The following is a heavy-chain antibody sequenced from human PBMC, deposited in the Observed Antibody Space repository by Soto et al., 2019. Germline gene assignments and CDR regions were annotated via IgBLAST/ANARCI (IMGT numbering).Heavy chain of an antibody. V-gene: IGHV5-51*01. J-gene: IGHJ6*02. CDR3: ARARIAAAGNDYYYYYGMDV. Sequence: GESLQVSCKGSGYSFTRYSIGWVRQMPGKGLEWMGIIYPGDSDTRYSPSFQGQVTISADKSISTAYLQWSSLKASDTAMYYCARARIAAAGNDYYYYYGMDVWGQGTTVTVSS. CDR1: GYSFTRYS. CDR2: IYPGDSDT. D-gene: IGHD6-13*01.